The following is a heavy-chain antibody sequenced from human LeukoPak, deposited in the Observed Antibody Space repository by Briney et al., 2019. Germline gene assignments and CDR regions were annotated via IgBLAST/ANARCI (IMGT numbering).Heavy chain of an antibody. V-gene: IGHV3-53*01. J-gene: IGHJ6*02. CDR3: ARDYGDHGVGYYYYYGMDV. CDR2: IYRGGST. Sequence: GGSLRLSCAASGFTVSSNYMSWVRQAPGKGLEWVSVIYRGGSTYYADSVKGRFTISRDNSKNTLYLQMNSLRAEDTAVYYCARDYGDHGVGYYYYYGMDVWGQGTTVTVSS. D-gene: IGHD4-17*01. CDR1: GFTVSSNY.